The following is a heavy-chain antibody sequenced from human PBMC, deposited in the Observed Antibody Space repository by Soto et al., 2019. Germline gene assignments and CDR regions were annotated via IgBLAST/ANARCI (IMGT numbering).Heavy chain of an antibody. Sequence: EVQLLESGGCLIQPGGSLRLSCAGSGFSFNTYTMTWVRQAPGKGLEWVSGITGSGGTTYYADSVKGRFTISRDNSKNTPYLQMNNLRAEDTAVYYCAKDPYRAYCGGDCHPSDFDDWGQGTLVTVSS. CDR1: GFSFNTYT. CDR2: ITGSGGTT. J-gene: IGHJ4*02. CDR3: AKDPYRAYCGGDCHPSDFDD. D-gene: IGHD2-21*02. V-gene: IGHV3-23*01.